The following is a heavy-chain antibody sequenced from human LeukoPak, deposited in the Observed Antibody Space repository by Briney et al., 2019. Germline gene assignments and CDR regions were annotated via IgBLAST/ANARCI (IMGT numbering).Heavy chain of an antibody. CDR2: ISYDGSNK. CDR3: TRDLMDYDVSTGLHHYYMDV. Sequence: GGSLRLSCAASGFTFSSYGMHWVRQAPGKGLEWVAVISYDGSNKYYADSVRGRFTISRDNAKNTLYLQMNTLRVEDTAVYYCTRDLMDYDVSTGLHHYYMDVWGQGTTVTVSS. D-gene: IGHD3-9*01. V-gene: IGHV3-30*03. J-gene: IGHJ6*02. CDR1: GFTFSSYG.